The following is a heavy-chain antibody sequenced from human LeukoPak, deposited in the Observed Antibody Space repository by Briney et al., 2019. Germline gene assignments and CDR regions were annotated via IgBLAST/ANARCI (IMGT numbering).Heavy chain of an antibody. CDR1: GFTFDDYA. V-gene: IGHV3-21*01. CDR3: ARDSSGYLES. CDR2: ISSSSSYI. Sequence: GGSLRLSCAASGFTFDDYAMHWVRQAPGKGLEWVSSISSSSSYIYYADSVKGRFTISRDNAKNSLYLQMNSLRAEDTAVYYCARDSSGYLESWGQGTLVTVSS. J-gene: IGHJ4*02. D-gene: IGHD3-22*01.